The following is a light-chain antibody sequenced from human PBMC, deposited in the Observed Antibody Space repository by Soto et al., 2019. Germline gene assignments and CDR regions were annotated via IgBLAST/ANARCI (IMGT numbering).Light chain of an antibody. V-gene: IGLV1-40*01. Sequence: QSALPQPPSVYGAPGQRVTISCTGSSSNIGAGYDVHWYQQLPGTAPKLLIYGDSNRPSGVPDRFSGSKSGTSASLAITGLQAEDEADYYCQSYGSSLSAFGTGTKVTVL. CDR2: GDS. J-gene: IGLJ1*01. CDR3: QSYGSSLSA. CDR1: SSNIGAGYD.